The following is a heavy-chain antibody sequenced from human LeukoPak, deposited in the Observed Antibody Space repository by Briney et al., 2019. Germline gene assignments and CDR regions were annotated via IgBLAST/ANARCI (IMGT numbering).Heavy chain of an antibody. V-gene: IGHV4-61*02. CDR2: IYTSGST. CDR1: GGSISSGSYY. D-gene: IGHD5-24*01. Sequence: SETLSLTCTVSGGSISSGSYYWSWIRQPAGKGLEWIGRIYTSGSTNYNPSLKSRVTMSVDTSKNQFSLKLSSVTAADTAVYYCARELEVDDNYYYYMDVWGKGTTVTVSS. CDR3: ARELEVDDNYYYYMDV. J-gene: IGHJ6*03.